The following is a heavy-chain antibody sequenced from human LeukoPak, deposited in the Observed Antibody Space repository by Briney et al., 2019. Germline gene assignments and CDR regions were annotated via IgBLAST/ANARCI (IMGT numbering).Heavy chain of an antibody. Sequence: SETLSLTCTVSGGSISSSTYYWVWIRQPPGKGLEWIGSIYYSGSTYYNPSLKSRVTISADTSKSQFSLNLSSVTATDRAVYYCASSPGGYCSSASCYTGGYFDYWGQGSLVTVSS. CDR1: GGSISSSTYY. V-gene: IGHV4-39*01. CDR2: IYYSGST. D-gene: IGHD2-2*02. J-gene: IGHJ4*02. CDR3: ASSPGGYCSSASCYTGGYFDY.